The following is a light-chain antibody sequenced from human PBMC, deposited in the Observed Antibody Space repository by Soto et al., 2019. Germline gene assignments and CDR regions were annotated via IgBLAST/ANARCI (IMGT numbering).Light chain of an antibody. J-gene: IGLJ2*01. CDR1: SSSIGAGYD. CDR2: GDR. CDR3: QSYDSSLSGHVV. Sequence: QSVLTQPPSVSGAPGQRVTISCTGSSSSIGAGYDVHWYQQLPGTAPKLLIYGDRNRPSGVPDRFSGSKSGTSASLAITGLQAEDEADDYCQSYDSSLSGHVVFGGGTKLTVL. V-gene: IGLV1-40*01.